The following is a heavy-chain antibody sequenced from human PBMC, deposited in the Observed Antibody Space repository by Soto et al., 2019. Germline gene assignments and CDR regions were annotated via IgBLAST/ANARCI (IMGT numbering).Heavy chain of an antibody. CDR1: GGSISSYY. Sequence: PSETLSLTCTVSGGSISSYYWSWIRQPPGKGQEWIGYIYYSGSTNYNPSLKSRVTISVDTSKNQFSLKLTSVTAADTAVYYCARDKITGLFDYWGQGTLVTVSS. V-gene: IGHV4-59*12. CDR3: ARDKITGLFDY. J-gene: IGHJ4*02. CDR2: IYYSGST. D-gene: IGHD2-8*02.